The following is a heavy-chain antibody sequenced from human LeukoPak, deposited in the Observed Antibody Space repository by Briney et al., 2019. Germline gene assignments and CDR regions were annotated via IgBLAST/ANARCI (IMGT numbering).Heavy chain of an antibody. V-gene: IGHV3-21*01. CDR3: ARDVAATYYYYGMDV. CDR2: ISSSSSYI. CDR1: GFTFSRYS. J-gene: IGHJ6*02. D-gene: IGHD2-15*01. Sequence: GGSLRLSCAGSGFTFSRYSMNWVRQAPGKGLEWVSSISSSSSYIYYADSVKGRFTISRDNAKNSLYLQMNSLRAEDTAVYYCARDVAATYYYYGMDVWGQGTTVTVSS.